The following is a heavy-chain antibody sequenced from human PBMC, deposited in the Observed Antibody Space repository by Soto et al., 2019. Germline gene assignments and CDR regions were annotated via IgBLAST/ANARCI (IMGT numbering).Heavy chain of an antibody. CDR3: ARHSGRYDILTGYYGPDYYYYYGMDV. D-gene: IGHD3-9*01. V-gene: IGHV5-51*01. J-gene: IGHJ6*02. Sequence: PGESLKISCKGSGYSFTSYFIGWVRQMPGKGLEWMGIIYPGDSDTRYSPSFQGQVTISADKSISTAYLQWSSLKASDTAMYYCARHSGRYDILTGYYGPDYYYYYGMDVWGQGTTVTVSS. CDR2: IYPGDSDT. CDR1: GYSFTSYF.